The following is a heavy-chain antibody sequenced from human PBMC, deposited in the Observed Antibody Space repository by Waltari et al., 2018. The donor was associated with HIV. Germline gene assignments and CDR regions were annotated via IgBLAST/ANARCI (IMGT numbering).Heavy chain of an antibody. CDR3: AIPLGEYSGPDFAY. Sequence: EVQLVESGGGLVQPGGSLRLSCAASGFPFSSYSMNWVRQAPGKGLEWVSYISSSSSTIYYADSVKGRFTISRDNAKNSLYLQMNSLRAEDTAVYYCAIPLGEYSGPDFAYWGQGTLVTVSS. D-gene: IGHD5-12*01. CDR1: GFPFSSYS. CDR2: ISSSSSTI. V-gene: IGHV3-48*01. J-gene: IGHJ4*02.